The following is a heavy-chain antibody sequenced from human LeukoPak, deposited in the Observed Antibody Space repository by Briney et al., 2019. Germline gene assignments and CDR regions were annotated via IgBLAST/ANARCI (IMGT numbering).Heavy chain of an antibody. V-gene: IGHV1-3*01. D-gene: IGHD3/OR15-3a*01. CDR2: INAGNGNT. Sequence: ASVKVSCKASGGTFSSYAISWVRQAPGQGLEWMGWINAGNGNTKYSQKFQGRVTITRDTSASTAYMELSSLRSEDTAVYYCASGLSFEYYFDYRGQGTLVTVSS. CDR3: ASGLSFEYYFDY. J-gene: IGHJ4*02. CDR1: GGTFSSYA.